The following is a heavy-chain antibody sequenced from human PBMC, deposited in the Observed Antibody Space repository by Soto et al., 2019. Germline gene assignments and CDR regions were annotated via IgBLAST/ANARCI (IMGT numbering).Heavy chain of an antibody. J-gene: IGHJ6*02. D-gene: IGHD3-22*01. V-gene: IGHV1-69*08. Sequence: QVQLVQSGAEVKKPGSSVKVSCTASGGSFSKYTISWVRQAPGQGLEWMGRYIPIVNIANYAQKFLGRVTITADKSTSTACMEVSSLRSEDTAVYYCARDLNDYQSSGRDYYFHGMDVWGQGTTVTVSS. CDR3: ARDLNDYQSSGRDYYFHGMDV. CDR1: GGSFSKYT. CDR2: YIPIVNIA.